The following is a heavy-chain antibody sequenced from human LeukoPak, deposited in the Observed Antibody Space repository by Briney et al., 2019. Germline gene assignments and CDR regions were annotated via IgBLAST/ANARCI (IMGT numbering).Heavy chain of an antibody. CDR3: ARDHNPGGKDSSGYTWFDP. J-gene: IGHJ5*02. D-gene: IGHD3-22*01. V-gene: IGHV4-4*07. CDR1: GGSISSYY. CDR2: IYTSGST. Sequence: SETLSLTCTVSGGSISSYYWSWIRQPAGKGLEWIGRIYTSGSTNYNPSLKSRVTMSVDTSKNQFSLKLSSVTAADTAVYYCARDHNPGGKDSSGYTWFDPWGQGTLVTVSS.